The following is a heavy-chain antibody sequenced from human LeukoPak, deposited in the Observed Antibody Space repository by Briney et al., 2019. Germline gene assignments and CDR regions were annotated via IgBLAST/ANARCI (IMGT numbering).Heavy chain of an antibody. CDR3: ARLPQPSPAYFFDY. CDR2: IYYSGNT. Sequence: SETLSLTCTVSGGSISSSSYYWGCIRQPPGKGLEWLGTIYYSGNTYYNPSLKSRVTISVDTSKNQFSLKLSSVTAADTAVYYCARLPQPSPAYFFDYWGQGTLVTVSS. V-gene: IGHV4-39*01. D-gene: IGHD2-2*01. CDR1: GGSISSSSYY. J-gene: IGHJ4*02.